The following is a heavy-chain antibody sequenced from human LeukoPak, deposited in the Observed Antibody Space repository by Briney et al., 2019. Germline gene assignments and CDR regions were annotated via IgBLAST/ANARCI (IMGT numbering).Heavy chain of an antibody. V-gene: IGHV3-23*01. J-gene: IGHJ4*02. CDR1: GFTFSAFG. Sequence: GGSLRLSCAASGFTFSAFGMNWVRQAPGKGLEWVSTITKSGDSTYYVDSVKGRFTISRGNSKNTLYLQMNSLRAEDTAVYYCARGRNYFPIDYWGQGTLVTVSS. CDR3: ARGRNYFPIDY. D-gene: IGHD2/OR15-2a*01. CDR2: ITKSGDST.